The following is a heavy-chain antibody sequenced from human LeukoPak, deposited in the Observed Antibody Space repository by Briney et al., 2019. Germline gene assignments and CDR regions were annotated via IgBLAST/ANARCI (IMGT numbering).Heavy chain of an antibody. CDR2: INHRGST. V-gene: IGHV4-34*01. J-gene: IGHJ4*02. D-gene: IGHD4-17*01. CDR1: GESLSKYY. CDR3: ARQMNTVTADY. Sequence: SETLSLTCAVYGESLSKYYWTWIRQSPGKGLEWIGEINHRGSTNHNPSLKSRVTLSVDTSKHQFSLKLTSVTAADAAVYYCARQMNTVTADYWGQGTLVTVSS.